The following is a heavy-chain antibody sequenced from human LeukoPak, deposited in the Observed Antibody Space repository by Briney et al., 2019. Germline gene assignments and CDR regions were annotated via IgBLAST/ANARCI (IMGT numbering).Heavy chain of an antibody. CDR2: MYYNGNT. CDR3: ARGLIDSRNYYYGGWFDP. J-gene: IGHJ5*02. Sequence: PSETLSLTCTVSGGSISSYYLNWIRQPPGKGLEWIGYMYYNGNTNYNPSLKSRVTISVDTPKNQFSLKLTSVTAADTAVYYCARGLIDSRNYYYGGWFDPWGQGTLVIVSS. V-gene: IGHV4-59*01. D-gene: IGHD3-22*01. CDR1: GGSISSYY.